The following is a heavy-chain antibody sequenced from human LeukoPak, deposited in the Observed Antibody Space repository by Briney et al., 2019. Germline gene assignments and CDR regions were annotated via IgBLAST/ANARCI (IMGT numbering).Heavy chain of an antibody. CDR3: ARDLVDGFIAVAGGYWFDP. J-gene: IGHJ5*02. V-gene: IGHV1-69*13. CDR2: IIPIFGTA. D-gene: IGHD6-19*01. CDR1: GGTFSSYA. Sequence: GASVKVSCKASGGTFSSYAISWVRQAPGQGLEWMGGIIPIFGTANYAQKFQGRVTITADESTSTAYMELSSLRSEDTAVYYCARDLVDGFIAVAGGYWFDPWGQGTLVTVSS.